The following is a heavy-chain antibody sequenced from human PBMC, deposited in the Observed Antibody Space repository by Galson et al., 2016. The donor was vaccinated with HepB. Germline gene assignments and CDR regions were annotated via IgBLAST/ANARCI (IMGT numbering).Heavy chain of an antibody. Sequence: SLRLSCAASGFTFTTSDMHWVRQAPGKGLEWVALISYDGSDKYYADSVKGRFTISRDNSKNTLYLQMNSLRAEDTANYYCARVGGSYLAYFDYWGQGTLVTVSS. CDR1: GFTFTTSD. CDR2: ISYDGSDK. J-gene: IGHJ4*02. V-gene: IGHV3-30*04. CDR3: ARVGGSYLAYFDY. D-gene: IGHD1-26*01.